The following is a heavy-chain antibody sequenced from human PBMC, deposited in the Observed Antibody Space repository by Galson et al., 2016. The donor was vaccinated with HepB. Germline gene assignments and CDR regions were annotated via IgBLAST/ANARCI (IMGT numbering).Heavy chain of an antibody. J-gene: IGHJ6*02. CDR3: ARVDLFYSKWYRTADYYYGMDV. CDR1: GFSINTYW. Sequence: SLRLSCAASGFSINTYWMHWVRQAPGRGLMWISHINSDGSNTTYADSVKGRFAISRDNAKNTLYLQMHSLRPEDTAVYYCARVDLFYSKWYRTADYYYGMDVWGRGTTVTVSS. D-gene: IGHD6-13*01. V-gene: IGHV3-74*01. CDR2: INSDGSNT.